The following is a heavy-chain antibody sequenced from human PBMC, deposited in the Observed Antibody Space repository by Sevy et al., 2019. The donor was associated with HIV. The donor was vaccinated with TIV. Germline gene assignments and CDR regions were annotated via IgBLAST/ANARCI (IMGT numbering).Heavy chain of an antibody. CDR3: ARFVGYCSGGRCSIIDF. D-gene: IGHD2-15*01. Sequence: GGSLRLSCAASGFSLSDHAVSWVRQTPGKGLEWLAVISYNGRNQYYADSVKGRLTMSKDDSKNTVYLQLTSLRAEDTAVYYCARFVGYCSGGRCSIIDFWGQGTLVTVSS. J-gene: IGHJ4*02. CDR2: ISYNGRNQ. V-gene: IGHV3-30*04. CDR1: GFSLSDHA.